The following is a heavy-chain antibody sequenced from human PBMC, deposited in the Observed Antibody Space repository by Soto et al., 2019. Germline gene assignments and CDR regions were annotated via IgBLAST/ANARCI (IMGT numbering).Heavy chain of an antibody. J-gene: IGHJ5*02. CDR1: GFPFSSYD. D-gene: IGHD6-19*01. Sequence: GGLRLSCADSGFPFSSYDMSWVRQAPGKGLEWVSAVSGSGTATYYADSVRGRFTISRDNSKNTLYLQMNSLRAEDTAVYYCADPGSGWSWGQGTLVTVSS. V-gene: IGHV3-23*01. CDR2: VSGSGTAT. CDR3: ADPGSGWS.